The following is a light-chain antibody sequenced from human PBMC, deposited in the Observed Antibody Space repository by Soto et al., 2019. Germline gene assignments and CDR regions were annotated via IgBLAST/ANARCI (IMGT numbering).Light chain of an antibody. CDR3: QHYGSSART. V-gene: IGKV3-20*01. CDR2: AAP. J-gene: IGKJ2*01. Sequence: EIVLTQSPGTLSLSPGERATLSCRASQSLSSYLAWYQQKPGQAPRLLIYAAPSRATGIPDRFSGSGSGTDFTLTISRLEPEDFAVYYCQHYGSSARTFGQGTKLEIK. CDR1: QSLSSY.